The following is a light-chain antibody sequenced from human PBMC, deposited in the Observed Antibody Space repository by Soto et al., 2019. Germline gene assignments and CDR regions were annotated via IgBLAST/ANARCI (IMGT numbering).Light chain of an antibody. V-gene: IGLV2-14*03. CDR3: SSYTSSPTDV. CDR1: SSDVGAYNY. Sequence: QSALTQPASVSGSPGQSITISCTGTSSDVGAYNYFSWYQQHPGKAPKLMIYDVNNRPSGVSIRFSGSKSGNTASLTISGLQAGAEADYYCSSYTSSPTDVFGAGTKLTVL. J-gene: IGLJ1*01. CDR2: DVN.